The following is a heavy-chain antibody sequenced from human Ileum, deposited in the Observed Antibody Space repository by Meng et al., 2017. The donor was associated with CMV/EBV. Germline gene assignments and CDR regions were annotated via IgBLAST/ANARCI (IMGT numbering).Heavy chain of an antibody. CDR2: ISAYYGST. V-gene: IGHV1-18*01. CDR3: GRESQQVVVYFEH. J-gene: IGHJ1*01. CDR1: GYNFVDYG. Sequence: ASVKVSCKASGYNFVDYGITWVRQAPGRGLEWMGGISAYYGSTHFAQNFQGRVTLTRDTSTTTAYMELSTLTSDETAVYYCGRESQQVVVYFEHWGQGTLVTVSS. D-gene: IGHD6-6*01.